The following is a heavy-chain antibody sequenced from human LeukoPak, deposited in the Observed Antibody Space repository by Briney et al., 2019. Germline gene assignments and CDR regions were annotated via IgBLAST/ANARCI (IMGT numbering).Heavy chain of an antibody. CDR2: IYYSGST. CDR3: ARGRDILTGYYSDY. J-gene: IGHJ4*02. D-gene: IGHD3-9*01. V-gene: IGHV4-59*01. CDR1: GGSISSYY. Sequence: SETLSLTCTVPGGSISSYYWSWIRQPPGKGLEWIGYIYYSGSTNYNPSLKSRVTISVDTSKNQFSLKLSSVTAADTAVYYCARGRDILTGYYSDYWGQGTLVTVSS.